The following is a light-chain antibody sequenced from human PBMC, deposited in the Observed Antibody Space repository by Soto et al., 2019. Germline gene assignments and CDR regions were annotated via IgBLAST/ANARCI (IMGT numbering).Light chain of an antibody. Sequence: EIVLAQSPGTLSLSPGERATLSCRASQSVSGGYLAWFQQKPGQSPRLLIYSASSRATGIPDRFSGSGSGTDFTLTIRRLESEDCGVYYCQQKGSLPLTFGEGTRLEIK. J-gene: IGKJ5*01. V-gene: IGKV3-20*01. CDR1: QSVSGGY. CDR3: QQKGSLPLT. CDR2: SAS.